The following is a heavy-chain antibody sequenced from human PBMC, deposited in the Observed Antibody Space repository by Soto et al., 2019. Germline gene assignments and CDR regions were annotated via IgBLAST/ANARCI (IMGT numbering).Heavy chain of an antibody. D-gene: IGHD3-22*01. CDR1: GFTFSSYG. Sequence: PGGSLRLSCAASGFTFSSYGMHWVRQAPGKGLEWVAVISYDGRNKYYADSVKGRFTISRDNSKNTLYVQMNSLRAEDTAVYYCAKSYDSSGYYHEYWGQGTLVTVSS. CDR3: AKSYDSSGYYHEY. V-gene: IGHV3-30*18. J-gene: IGHJ4*02. CDR2: ISYDGRNK.